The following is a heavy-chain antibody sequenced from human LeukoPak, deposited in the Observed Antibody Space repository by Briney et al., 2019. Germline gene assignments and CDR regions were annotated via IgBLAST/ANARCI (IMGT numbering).Heavy chain of an antibody. CDR3: ARAYGDYYYYYGMDV. CDR2: ISSSGSTI. D-gene: IGHD4-17*01. V-gene: IGHV3-11*04. Sequence: GGSLRPSCAASGFTFSDYYMSWIRQAPGKGLEWVSYISSSGSTIYYADSVKGRFTISRDNAKNSLYLQMNSLRAEDTAVYYCARAYGDYYYYYGMDVWGQGTTVTVSS. CDR1: GFTFSDYY. J-gene: IGHJ6*02.